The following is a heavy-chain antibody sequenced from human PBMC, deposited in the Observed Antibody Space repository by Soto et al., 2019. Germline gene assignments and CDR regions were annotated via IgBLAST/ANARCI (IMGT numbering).Heavy chain of an antibody. D-gene: IGHD3-16*02. CDR1: GFTFSDFA. Sequence: EVQLVESGGGLVQPGGSLKLSCAASGFTFSDFAMHWVRQASGKGLEWIGRIRSKPNNFATTYAASVKGRFTISRADSKNTAYLQMDSLQTEDTAVYYCVRFSRYLSCCFDLWGRGTPVTVSS. CDR3: VRFSRYLSCCFDL. CDR2: IRSKPNNFAT. V-gene: IGHV3-73*02. J-gene: IGHJ2*01.